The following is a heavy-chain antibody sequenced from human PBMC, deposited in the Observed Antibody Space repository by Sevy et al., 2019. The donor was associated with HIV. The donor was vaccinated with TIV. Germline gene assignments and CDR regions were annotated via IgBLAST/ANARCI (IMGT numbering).Heavy chain of an antibody. Sequence: GGSLRLSCADSGFTFSTYSMNWVRQGPGKGLEWVSSISSSSNYIYYADSVKGRFTVSRDNAKNSLYLQMNSLRAEDTAVYYCARDRQGEYSAYDGAGYYGMDVWGQGTTVTVSS. J-gene: IGHJ6*02. CDR2: ISSSSNYI. CDR1: GFTFSTYS. V-gene: IGHV3-21*01. CDR3: ARDRQGEYSAYDGAGYYGMDV. D-gene: IGHD5-12*01.